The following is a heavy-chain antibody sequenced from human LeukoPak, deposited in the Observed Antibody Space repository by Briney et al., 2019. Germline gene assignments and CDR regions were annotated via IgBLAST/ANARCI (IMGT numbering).Heavy chain of an antibody. CDR2: INPNSGGT. D-gene: IGHD3-10*01. CDR3: AIHYYGSGSPLYYMDV. Sequence: GASVKVSCKASGYTFTGYYMHWVRQAPGQGLEWMGWINPNSGGTNYAQKFQGRVTVTRDTSISTAYMELSRLRSDDTAVYYCAIHYYGSGSPLYYMDVWGKGTTVTISS. J-gene: IGHJ6*03. V-gene: IGHV1-2*02. CDR1: GYTFTGYY.